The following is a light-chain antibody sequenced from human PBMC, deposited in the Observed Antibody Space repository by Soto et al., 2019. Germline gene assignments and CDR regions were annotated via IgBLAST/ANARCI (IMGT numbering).Light chain of an antibody. J-gene: IGKJ3*01. CDR2: GAS. Sequence: EVVLTQSPGTLSLSPGERATLSCSASQSVSSSYLAWYQQKPGQAPRLLIYGASRRATGIPDRFSVSGSGTDFTLTISRLEPEDFAVYYCQQYGSSPCTFGPGTKVDIK. CDR1: QSVSSSY. CDR3: QQYGSSPCT. V-gene: IGKV3-20*01.